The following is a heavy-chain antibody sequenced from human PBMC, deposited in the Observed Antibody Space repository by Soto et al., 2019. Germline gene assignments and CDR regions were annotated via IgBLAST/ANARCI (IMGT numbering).Heavy chain of an antibody. V-gene: IGHV3-23*01. CDR2: ISGSGGST. CDR1: GFTFSSYA. CDR3: AKDATVTTYWYFAL. D-gene: IGHD4-17*01. J-gene: IGHJ2*01. Sequence: EVQLLESGGGLVQPGGSLRLSCAASGFTFSSYAMSWVRQAPGKGLEWVSVISGSGGSTYYADSVKGRFTISRDTSKNTLYLQMSSLRAEDTAIYYCAKDATVTTYWYFALWGRGTLVTVSS.